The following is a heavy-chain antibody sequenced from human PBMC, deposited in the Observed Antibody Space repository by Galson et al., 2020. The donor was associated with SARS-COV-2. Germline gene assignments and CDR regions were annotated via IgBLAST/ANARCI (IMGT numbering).Heavy chain of an antibody. V-gene: IGHV3-21*06. CDR1: GFTFSTYS. D-gene: IGHD6-19*01. J-gene: IGHJ4*02. Sequence: GGSLRLSCAASGFTFSTYSLNWLRQAPGKGLEWISSISGSGSYISYADSVKGRFTISRDNAENSLFLQMTSLRAEDTGVYYCAKEAGDRYFDYWGQGTLVTVSS. CDR3: AKEAGDRYFDY. CDR2: ISGSGSYI.